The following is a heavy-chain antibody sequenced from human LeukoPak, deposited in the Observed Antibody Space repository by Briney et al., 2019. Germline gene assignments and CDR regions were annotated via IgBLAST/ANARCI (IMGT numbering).Heavy chain of an antibody. D-gene: IGHD3-22*01. V-gene: IGHV3-23*01. CDR2: ISGNDDGT. CDR3: AKDPRLAYDSSGYYFEGAFDI. J-gene: IGHJ3*02. Sequence: GGSLRLSCTASGFTFSTCGMTWVRQAPGKGLEWVSSISGNDDGTYYADSVKGRFTISRDNSKNTLYLQMNSLRAEDTAVYYCAKDPRLAYDSSGYYFEGAFDIWGQGTMVTVSS. CDR1: GFTFSTCG.